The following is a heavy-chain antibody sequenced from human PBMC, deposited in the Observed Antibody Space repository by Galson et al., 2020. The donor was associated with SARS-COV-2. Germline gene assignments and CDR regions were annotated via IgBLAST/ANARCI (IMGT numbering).Heavy chain of an antibody. Sequence: TGGSLRLSCEASGFTFSTYGMDWVRQAPGKGLEWVAVIWYDGSNKYYADSVKGRFTISRDTSKNTLYLQMNSLRAEDTAVYYCARGSSSHAFDIWGQGTMVTVSS. CDR3: ARGSSSHAFDI. J-gene: IGHJ3*02. D-gene: IGHD3-10*01. CDR1: GFTFSTYG. V-gene: IGHV3-33*01. CDR2: IWYDGSNK.